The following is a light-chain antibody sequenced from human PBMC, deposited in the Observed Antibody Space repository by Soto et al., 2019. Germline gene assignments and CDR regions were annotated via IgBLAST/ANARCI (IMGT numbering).Light chain of an antibody. Sequence: SYELTQPPSVSVSPGQTASITCSGDNLGDKYACWYQQKPGQSPVLVIYQDTKRPSGIPERFSRSNSGNTATLTISGTQAMDESDYYCQAWDRNTYVFGTGTKLTVL. J-gene: IGLJ1*01. CDR3: QAWDRNTYV. CDR1: NLGDKY. V-gene: IGLV3-1*01. CDR2: QDT.